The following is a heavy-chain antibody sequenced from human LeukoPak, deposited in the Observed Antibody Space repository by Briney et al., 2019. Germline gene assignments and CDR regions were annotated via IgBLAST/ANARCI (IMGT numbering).Heavy chain of an antibody. V-gene: IGHV3-74*01. CDR1: GFTFSSYW. CDR2: INSDGSST. CDR3: ARVRSSGWSYFDY. J-gene: IGHJ4*02. D-gene: IGHD6-19*01. Sequence: TGGSLRLSCAASGFTFSSYWMHWVCQAPGKGLVWVSRINSDGSSTSYADSVKGRFTISRDNAKNTLYLQMNSLRPEDTAVYYCARVRSSGWSYFDYWGKGTLVTVSS.